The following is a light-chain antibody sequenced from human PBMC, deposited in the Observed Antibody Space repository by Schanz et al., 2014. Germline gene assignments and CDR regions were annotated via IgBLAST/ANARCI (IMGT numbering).Light chain of an antibody. CDR2: DVN. Sequence: QSALTQPPSASGSPGQSVTISCTGTSSDVGGYNYVSWYQQHPGKAPKLMIFDVNQRPSGVPDRFSGSKSGNTASLTVSGLQAEDEADYYCQSYDSSLSGVVFGGGTKLTVL. V-gene: IGLV2-8*01. CDR3: QSYDSSLSGVV. J-gene: IGLJ2*01. CDR1: SSDVGGYNY.